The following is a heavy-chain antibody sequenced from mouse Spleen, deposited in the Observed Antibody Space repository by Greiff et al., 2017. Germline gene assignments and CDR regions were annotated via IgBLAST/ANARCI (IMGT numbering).Heavy chain of an antibody. CDR3: ARDSSYDAMDY. J-gene: IGHJ4*01. CDR1: GFNIKDTY. CDR2: IDPANGNT. Sequence: EVQLQQSGAELVKPGASVKLSCTASGFNIKDTYMHWVKQRPEQGLEWIGRIDPANGNTKYDPKFQGKATITADTSSNTAYLQLSSLTSEDTAVYYCARDSSYDAMDYWGQGTSVTVSS. V-gene: IGHV14-3*02. D-gene: IGHD1-1*01.